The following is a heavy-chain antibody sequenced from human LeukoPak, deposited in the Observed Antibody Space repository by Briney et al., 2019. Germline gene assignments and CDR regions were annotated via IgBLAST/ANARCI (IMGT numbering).Heavy chain of an antibody. CDR3: ARGRYSSGWYGIY. J-gene: IGHJ4*02. CDR2: MNPNSGNT. D-gene: IGHD6-19*01. CDR1: GYSFTSFG. Sequence: ASVKVSCKASGYSFTSFGITWVRQATGQGLEWMGWMNPNSGNTGYAQKFQGRVTMTRNTSISTAYMELSSLRSEDPAVYYCARGRYSSGWYGIYWGQGTLVTVSS. V-gene: IGHV1-8*01.